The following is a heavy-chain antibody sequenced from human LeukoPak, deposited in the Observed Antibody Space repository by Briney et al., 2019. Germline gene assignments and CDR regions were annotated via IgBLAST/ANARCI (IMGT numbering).Heavy chain of an antibody. CDR1: GFTFSSYG. D-gene: IGHD5-18*01. V-gene: IGHV3-23*01. J-gene: IGHJ4*02. Sequence: PGGSLRLSCAASGFTFSSYGMSWVRQAPGKGLEWVSAISGSGGSTYYADSVKGRFTISRDNAKNSLYLQMNSLRAEDTAVYYCARDLPLWAMALDYWGQGTLVTVSS. CDR3: ARDLPLWAMALDY. CDR2: ISGSGGST.